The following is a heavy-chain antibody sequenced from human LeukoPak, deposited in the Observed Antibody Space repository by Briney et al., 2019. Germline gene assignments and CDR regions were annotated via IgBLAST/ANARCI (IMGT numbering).Heavy chain of an antibody. V-gene: IGHV3-33*06. CDR3: AKVVQYTASTGTGLDY. CDR2: K. Sequence: KYYADSVKGRFTISRDNSKNTLYLQMNSLRAEDTAVYYCAKVVQYTASTGTGLDYWGQGTLVTASS. J-gene: IGHJ4*02. D-gene: IGHD6-13*01.